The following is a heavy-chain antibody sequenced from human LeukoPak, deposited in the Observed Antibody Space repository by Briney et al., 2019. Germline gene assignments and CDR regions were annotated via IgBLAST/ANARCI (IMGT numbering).Heavy chain of an antibody. D-gene: IGHD4-17*01. CDR2: IKQDGSEK. V-gene: IGHV3-7*01. J-gene: IGHJ5*02. Sequence: PGGSLRPSCAASGFTFSSYWMSWVRQAPGKGLEWVANIKQDGSEKYYVDSVRGRFTISRDNAKNSLYLQMNSLRAEDTAVYYCARDPGDYDYGDYGWFDPWGQGTLVTVSS. CDR3: ARDPGDYDYGDYGWFDP. CDR1: GFTFSSYW.